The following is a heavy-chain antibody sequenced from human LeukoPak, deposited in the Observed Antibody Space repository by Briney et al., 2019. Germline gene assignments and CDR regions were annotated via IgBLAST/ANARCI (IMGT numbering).Heavy chain of an antibody. CDR3: SRDQWRGGNHYVSDY. V-gene: IGHV3-49*03. Sequence: PGRSLRLSCTISGFTFGDYAMGWFRQAPGKGLEWVGFISSKAYGGTTEYAASVKGRFTISRDDSKTIAYLQMDSLKTEDTAVCYCSRDQWRGGNHYVSDYWGQGTLVAVSS. CDR2: ISSKAYGGTT. CDR1: GFTFGDYA. J-gene: IGHJ4*02. D-gene: IGHD1-26*01.